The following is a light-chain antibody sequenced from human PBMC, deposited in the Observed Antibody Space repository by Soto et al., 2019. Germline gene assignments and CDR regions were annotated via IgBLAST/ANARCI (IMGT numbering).Light chain of an antibody. Sequence: DIQMTQSPSSLSASVGDRVTITCRASQSISSSLNWYQQKPGKAPKFLIYAASSLQSGVPSRFSGSGSGTDFTLTISSLQPEDFATYYCQQSYKTPFTFGPGTKVDVK. CDR3: QQSYKTPFT. J-gene: IGKJ3*01. CDR1: QSISSS. V-gene: IGKV1-39*01. CDR2: AAS.